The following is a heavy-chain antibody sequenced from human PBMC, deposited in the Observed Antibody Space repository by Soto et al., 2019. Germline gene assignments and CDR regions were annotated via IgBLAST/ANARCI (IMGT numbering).Heavy chain of an antibody. J-gene: IGHJ4*02. CDR1: GGSISTSSFY. Sequence: QLQLQESGPGLVKSSETLSLTCTVSGGSISTSSFYWAWIRQPPGKGLEWIGSIYHAGSTDYKPSLKSRVTISVDTAKNQFSLKLSSVTAADTAVYYCATRYALPSWGQGTLVTVSS. V-gene: IGHV4-39*01. CDR2: IYHAGST. CDR3: ATRYALPS. D-gene: IGHD2-21*02.